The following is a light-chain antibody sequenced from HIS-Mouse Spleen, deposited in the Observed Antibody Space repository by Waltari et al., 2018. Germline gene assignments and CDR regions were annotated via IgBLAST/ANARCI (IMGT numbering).Light chain of an antibody. J-gene: IGKJ4*01. CDR3: QQYYSTPLT. CDR2: WAS. V-gene: IGKV4-1*01. Sequence: DIVMTQSPDSLAVSLGERAPINCKSSQSVLYSSNNQNYLAWWHPKPGQPPKLLIYWASTRESGVPDRFSGSGSGTYFTLTISSLQAEDVAVYYCQQYYSTPLTFGGGTKVEIK. CDR1: QSVLYSSNNQNY.